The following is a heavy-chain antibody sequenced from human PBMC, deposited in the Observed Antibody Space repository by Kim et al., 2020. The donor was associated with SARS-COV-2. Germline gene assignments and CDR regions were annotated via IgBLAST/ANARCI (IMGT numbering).Heavy chain of an antibody. V-gene: IGHV3-74*01. J-gene: IGHJ4*02. D-gene: IGHD6-19*01. Sequence: SSTNSADSVRGRFTISRDSAKNALQLQMSSLGGEDTAVYYCARDGSGSDNWGQGTLVTVSS. CDR3: ARDGSGSDN. CDR2: SST.